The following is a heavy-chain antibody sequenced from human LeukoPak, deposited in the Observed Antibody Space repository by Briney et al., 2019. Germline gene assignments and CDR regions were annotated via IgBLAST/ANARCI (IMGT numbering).Heavy chain of an antibody. J-gene: IGHJ4*02. CDR3: AKNGHGSGSYYPRTKYYFDY. D-gene: IGHD3-10*01. CDR1: GFTFSSYG. V-gene: IGHV3-30*18. Sequence: PGGSLRLSCAASGFTFSSYGMHWVRQAPGKGLEWVAVISYDGSNKYYADSVKGRFTISRDNSKNTLYLQMNSLRAEDTAVYYCAKNGHGSGSYYPRTKYYFDYWGQGTLVTVSS. CDR2: ISYDGSNK.